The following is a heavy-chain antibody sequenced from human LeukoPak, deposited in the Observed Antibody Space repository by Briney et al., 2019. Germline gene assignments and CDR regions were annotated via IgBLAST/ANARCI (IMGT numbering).Heavy chain of an antibody. J-gene: IGHJ6*03. D-gene: IGHD2-15*01. CDR3: ARIRRGSEAPRKSYCSGGSCYSYYYYMDV. Sequence: PSETLSLTCTVSDYSISSGYGYYWGWIRQPPGKGLEWIGNIYHSGITYYNHFNSSLKSRVTISVDTSKNQFSLKLSSVTAADTAVYYCARIRRGSEAPRKSYCSGGSCYSYYYYMDVWGKGTTVTVSS. CDR1: DYSISSGYGYY. V-gene: IGHV4-38-2*02. CDR2: IYHSGIT.